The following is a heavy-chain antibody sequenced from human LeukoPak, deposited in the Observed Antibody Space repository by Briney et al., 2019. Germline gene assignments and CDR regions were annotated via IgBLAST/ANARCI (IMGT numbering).Heavy chain of an antibody. V-gene: IGHV3-53*01. CDR1: GFTVSNNY. J-gene: IGHJ5*02. Sequence: GGSLRLSCAASGFTVSNNYMSWVRRAAGKGLEWVALIYSAGGTYYADSVKGRFTISGDNSKNTLHLQMNSLRAEDTAVYYCVRNSGELGAWGQGTLVTVSS. CDR2: IYSAGGT. D-gene: IGHD2-21*01. CDR3: VRNSGELGA.